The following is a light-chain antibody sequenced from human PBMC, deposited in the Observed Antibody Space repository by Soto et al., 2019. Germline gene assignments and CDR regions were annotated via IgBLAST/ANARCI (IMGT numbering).Light chain of an antibody. CDR1: QDIGND. Sequence: IQMTQSPPSLSASVRDRVTITCRASQDIGNDLGWYQQRPGKAPNLLIYAASSLRSGVPSRFSGSGSGTHFTLTINSLQAEDSATYFCLQDYTYPWTFGQGTKVDIK. V-gene: IGKV1-6*02. CDR3: LQDYTYPWT. J-gene: IGKJ1*01. CDR2: AAS.